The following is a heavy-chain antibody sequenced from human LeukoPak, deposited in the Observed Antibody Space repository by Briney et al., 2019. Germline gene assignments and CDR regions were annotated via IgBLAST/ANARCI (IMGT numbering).Heavy chain of an antibody. J-gene: IGHJ4*02. V-gene: IGHV1-69*06. Sequence: SVKVSCKASGGTFSSYAISWVRQAPGQGLEWMGGIVPLFGKPKYAQKFQGRVTITADKSTTTAYMELSSLRSDDTAVYYCARDLFRIGKWLAKGLDYWGQGTLVTVAS. D-gene: IGHD6-19*01. CDR1: GGTFSSYA. CDR2: IVPLFGKP. CDR3: ARDLFRIGKWLAKGLDY.